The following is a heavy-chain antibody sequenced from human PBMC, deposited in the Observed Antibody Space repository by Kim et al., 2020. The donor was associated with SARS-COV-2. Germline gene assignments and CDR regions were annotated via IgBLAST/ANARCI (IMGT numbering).Heavy chain of an antibody. J-gene: IGHJ4*02. D-gene: IGHD6-13*01. Sequence: ANTGTGRSTITRATAKNSLYLQMNGLRAEDTAVYYCARGLRIAAAGPFDYWGQGTLVTVSS. V-gene: IGHV3-11*03. CDR3: ARGLRIAAAGPFDY.